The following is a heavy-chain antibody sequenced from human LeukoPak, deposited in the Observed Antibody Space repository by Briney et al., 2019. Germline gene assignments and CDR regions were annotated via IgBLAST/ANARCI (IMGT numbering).Heavy chain of an antibody. D-gene: IGHD3-10*01. CDR1: GGSISSSNW. Sequence: NPSGTLSLTCAVSGGSISSSNWGSWVRQLPGKGLEWIGEIYHSGSTNYNPSLKSRVTISVDKSKNQFSLKLSSVTAADTAVYYCARVQVTMVRGVPYYYYYMDVWGKGTTVTVSS. CDR3: ARVQVTMVRGVPYYYYYMDV. J-gene: IGHJ6*03. CDR2: IYHSGST. V-gene: IGHV4-4*02.